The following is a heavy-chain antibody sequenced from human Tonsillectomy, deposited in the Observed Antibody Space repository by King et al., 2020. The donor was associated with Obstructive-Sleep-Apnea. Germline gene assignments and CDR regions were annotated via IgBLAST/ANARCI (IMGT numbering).Heavy chain of an antibody. Sequence: VQLQESGPGLVKPSETLSLTCTVSGGSISSYYWSWIRQPPGKGLEWIGYIYYSGSTNYNPSLKSRVTISVDTSKNQFSLKLSSVTAADTAVYYFASTRITIFPNAFDIWGQGTMVTVSS. CDR1: GGSISSYY. V-gene: IGHV4-59*08. D-gene: IGHD3-9*01. CDR2: IYYSGST. J-gene: IGHJ3*02. CDR3: ASTRITIFPNAFDI.